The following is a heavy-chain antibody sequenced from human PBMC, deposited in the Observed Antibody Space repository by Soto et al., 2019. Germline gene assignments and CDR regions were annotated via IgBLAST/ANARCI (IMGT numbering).Heavy chain of an antibody. CDR3: AMVDVYVTPSPQDV. Sequence: QVQLVQSGAEVKNPGASVKVSCKASGYTFTIYGIGWARQAPGQGLEWRGWINTYNGNTNYAQNVQGRVTLTTDTATSTAYMELRSLRSNDTAIYYCAMVDVYVTPSPQDVWGQGTTVIVSS. J-gene: IGHJ6*02. CDR2: INTYNGNT. V-gene: IGHV1-18*01. CDR1: GYTFTIYG. D-gene: IGHD3-16*01.